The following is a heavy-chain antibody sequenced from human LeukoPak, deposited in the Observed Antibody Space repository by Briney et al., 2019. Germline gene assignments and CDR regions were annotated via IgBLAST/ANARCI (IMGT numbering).Heavy chain of an antibody. CDR1: GFSLRTSGMC. V-gene: IGHV4-34*01. CDR2: INHSGST. J-gene: IGHJ3*02. Sequence: LMQPTQTLTLTCTFSGFSLRTSGMCVSWIRQPPGKGLEWICEINHSGSTNYNPSLKSRVTISVDTSKNQFSLKLSSVTAADTAVYYCARSGIAVAGTLAFDIWGQGTMVTVSS. D-gene: IGHD6-19*01. CDR3: ARSGIAVAGTLAFDI.